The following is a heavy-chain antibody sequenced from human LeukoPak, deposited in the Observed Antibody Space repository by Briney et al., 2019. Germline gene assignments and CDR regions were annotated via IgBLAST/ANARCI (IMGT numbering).Heavy chain of an antibody. CDR3: ARPPPGDSSGYYID. CDR1: GFTFSSYG. V-gene: IGHV3-33*01. D-gene: IGHD3-22*01. Sequence: GGSLRLSCAASGFTFSSYGMHWVRQAPGKGLKWVAVIWYDGSNKYYADSVKGRFTISRDNSKNTLYLQMNSLRAEDTAVYYCARPPPGDSSGYYIDWGQGTLVTVSS. J-gene: IGHJ4*02. CDR2: IWYDGSNK.